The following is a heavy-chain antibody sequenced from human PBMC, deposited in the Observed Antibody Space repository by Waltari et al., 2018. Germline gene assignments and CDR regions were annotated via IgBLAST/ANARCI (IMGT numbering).Heavy chain of an antibody. CDR3: ARDSSKLWELSP. J-gene: IGHJ5*02. CDR2: IIPILGIA. D-gene: IGHD1-26*01. Sequence: QVQLVQSGAEVKKPGSSVKVSCKASGGTFRSYPISWVRQAPGQGLEWMGRIIPILGIANYAQKFQGRVTITADKSTSTAYMELSSLRSEDTAVYYCARDSSKLWELSPWGQGTLVTVSS. V-gene: IGHV1-69*04. CDR1: GGTFRSYP.